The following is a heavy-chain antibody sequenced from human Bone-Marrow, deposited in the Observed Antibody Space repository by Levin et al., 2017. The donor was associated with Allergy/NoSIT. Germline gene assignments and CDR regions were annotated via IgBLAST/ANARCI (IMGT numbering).Heavy chain of an antibody. CDR2: ISFSAPT. J-gene: IGHJ3*02. V-gene: IGHV4-30-4*01. CDR1: GGSISSGDYY. Sequence: SETLSLTCTVSGGSISSGDYYWTWIRQSPGKGLEWIGYISFSAPTAYHPSLKSRVSISLDRSKNQFSLTLTSVTAADTAVYYCAQGHPDAFDIWGPGTMVSVS. CDR3: AQGHPDAFDI.